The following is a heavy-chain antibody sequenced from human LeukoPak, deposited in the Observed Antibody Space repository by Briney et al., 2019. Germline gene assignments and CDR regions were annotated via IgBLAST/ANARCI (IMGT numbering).Heavy chain of an antibody. J-gene: IGHJ4*02. V-gene: IGHV3-21*01. CDR2: ICSSSSYI. Sequence: GGALRLSRAASVVTFSSYSMNWVCEGPGKGLECGSSICSSSSYIYYADSVKGRFTISRDNAKNSLYLQMNNLRAEDTAVYYCARDDLLEGREFDYWGQGTLVTVSS. D-gene: IGHD5-24*01. CDR1: VVTFSSYS. CDR3: ARDDLLEGREFDY.